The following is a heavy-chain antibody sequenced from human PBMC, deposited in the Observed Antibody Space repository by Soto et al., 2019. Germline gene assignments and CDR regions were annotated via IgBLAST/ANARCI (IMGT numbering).Heavy chain of an antibody. Sequence: SETLSLTCTVSGGSISSGDYYWSWIRHPPGKGLEWIGYIYYSGSTYYNPSLKSRVTISVDTSKNQFSLKLSSVTAADTAVYYCARAMITFGGVIVRFDYWGQGTLVTVSS. J-gene: IGHJ4*02. CDR2: IYYSGST. CDR3: ARAMITFGGVIVRFDY. D-gene: IGHD3-16*02. CDR1: GGSISSGDYY. V-gene: IGHV4-30-4*01.